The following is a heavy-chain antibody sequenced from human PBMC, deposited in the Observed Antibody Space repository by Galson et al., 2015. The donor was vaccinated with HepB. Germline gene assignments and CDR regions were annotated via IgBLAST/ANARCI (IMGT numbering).Heavy chain of an antibody. V-gene: IGHV4-4*02. Sequence: SETLSLTCAVSGGSISSSNWWSWVRQPPGKGLEWIGEIYHSGSTNYNPSLKSRVTISVDKSKNQFSLKLSSVTAADTAVYYCARALVTVVAALDYWGQGTLVTVSS. CDR3: ARALVTVVAALDY. CDR1: GGSISSSNW. J-gene: IGHJ4*02. CDR2: IYHSGST. D-gene: IGHD2-15*01.